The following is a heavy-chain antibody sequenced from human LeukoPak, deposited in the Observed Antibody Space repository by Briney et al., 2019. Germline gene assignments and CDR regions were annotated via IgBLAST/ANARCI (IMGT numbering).Heavy chain of an antibody. J-gene: IGHJ4*02. Sequence: GGSLRLSCAASGFTVSSFAMSWVRQAPGKGLEWVSVFTTGANYTYYADSVKGRFTMTRDNSKNTIFLQLNNVRADDTAAYFCAKAQGAWYYFDSWGQGTLVTVSS. D-gene: IGHD6-13*01. CDR1: GFTVSSFA. CDR3: AKAQGAWYYFDS. CDR2: FTTGANYT. V-gene: IGHV3-23*03.